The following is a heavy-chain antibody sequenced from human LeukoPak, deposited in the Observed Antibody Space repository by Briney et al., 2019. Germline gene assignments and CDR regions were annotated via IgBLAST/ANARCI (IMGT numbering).Heavy chain of an antibody. V-gene: IGHV4-31*03. CDR2: IYHSGST. Sequence: SETLSLTCTVSRGSNSSGAYYWSWIRQHPGKGLEWLGYIYHSGSTYYNPSLESRISISLDTSKNQFSLKLSSVTAADTAVYYCARSSSSPRLDYWGQGTLVTVSS. CDR3: ARSSSSPRLDY. J-gene: IGHJ4*02. CDR1: RGSNSSGAYY. D-gene: IGHD6-6*01.